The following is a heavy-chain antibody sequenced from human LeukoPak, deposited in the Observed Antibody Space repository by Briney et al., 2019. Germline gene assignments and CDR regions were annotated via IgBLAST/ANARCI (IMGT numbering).Heavy chain of an antibody. Sequence: QPGGSLRLSCAASGFTFSSYWMHWVRQAPGKGLVWVSRINTDGSSTSYADSVKGRFTISRGNAKNTLYLQMNSLRAEDTAVYYCARVRNYDFWSGPIMGAFDIWGQGTMVTVSS. J-gene: IGHJ3*02. V-gene: IGHV3-74*01. CDR1: GFTFSSYW. D-gene: IGHD3-3*01. CDR3: ARVRNYDFWSGPIMGAFDI. CDR2: INTDGSST.